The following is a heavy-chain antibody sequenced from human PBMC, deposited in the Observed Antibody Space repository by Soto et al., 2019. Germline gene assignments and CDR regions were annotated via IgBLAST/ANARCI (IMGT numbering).Heavy chain of an antibody. CDR1: GFTVSSNY. CDR3: ARVFAARLPGSYDY. CDR2: IYSGGST. J-gene: IGHJ4*02. Sequence: GGSLRLSCAASGFTVSSNYMSWVRQAPGKGLEWVSVIYSGGSTYYADSVKGRFTISRDNSKNTLYLQMNSLRAEDTAVYYCARVFAARLPGSYDYWGQGTLVTVSS. V-gene: IGHV3-66*01. D-gene: IGHD6-6*01.